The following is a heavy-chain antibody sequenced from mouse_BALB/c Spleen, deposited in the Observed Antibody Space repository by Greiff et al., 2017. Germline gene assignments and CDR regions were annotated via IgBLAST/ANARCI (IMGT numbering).Heavy chain of an antibody. CDR1: GFSLTSYG. J-gene: IGHJ4*01. CDR3: AKGGKNSYYRYLYAMDY. D-gene: IGHD2-14*01. Sequence: QVHVKQSGPGLVAPSQSLSITCTVSGFSLTSYGVSWVRQPPGKGLEWLGVIWGDGSTNYHSALISRLSISKDNSKSQVFLKLNSLQTDDTATYYCAKGGKNSYYRYLYAMDYWGQGTSVTVSS. V-gene: IGHV2-3*01. CDR2: IWGDGST.